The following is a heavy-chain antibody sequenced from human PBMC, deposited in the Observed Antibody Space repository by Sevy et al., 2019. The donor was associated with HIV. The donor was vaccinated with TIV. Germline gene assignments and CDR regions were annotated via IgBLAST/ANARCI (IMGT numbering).Heavy chain of an antibody. J-gene: IGHJ4*02. D-gene: IGHD1-26*01. CDR1: GGSISSSNW. V-gene: IGHV4-4*02. Sequence: SETLSLTCAVSGGSISSSNWWSWVRQPPGKGLEWIGEIYHSGSTNYNPSLKSRVTISVDKSKNQFSLKLSSVTAADTAVYYCARLGWGGSYNHDYWGQGTLVTVSS. CDR2: IYHSGST. CDR3: ARLGWGGSYNHDY.